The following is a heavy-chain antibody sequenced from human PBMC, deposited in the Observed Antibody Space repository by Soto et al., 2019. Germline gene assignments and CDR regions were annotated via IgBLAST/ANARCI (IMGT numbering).Heavy chain of an antibody. V-gene: IGHV4-59*01. CDR2: VYYSGTT. D-gene: IGHD2-2*01. CDR1: GGSINSYY. Sequence: QVQLQESGPGLVKPSETLSLTCTVSGGSINSYYWSWIRQSPGKGLEWIGYVYYSGTTYYNPSLQRRVTISVDTSKKQFSLKVRSVTAADTAIYCCARAGSTWRYFFEYWGQGSLVTVSS. J-gene: IGHJ4*02. CDR3: ARAGSTWRYFFEY.